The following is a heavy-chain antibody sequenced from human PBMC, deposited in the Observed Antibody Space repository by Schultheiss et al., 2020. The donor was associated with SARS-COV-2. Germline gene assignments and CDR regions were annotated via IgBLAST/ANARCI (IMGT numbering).Heavy chain of an antibody. CDR2: IYYSGST. CDR1: GFSLSNARMG. CDR3: ARLPVPAAMRPFWYFDL. D-gene: IGHD2-2*01. J-gene: IGHJ2*01. Sequence: SGPTLVKPTETLTLTCTVSGFSLSNARMGVSWIRQPPGKGLEWIGYIYYSGSTNYNPSLKSRVTISVDTSKNQFSLKLSSVTAADTAVYYCARLPVPAAMRPFWYFDLWGRGTLVTVSS. V-gene: IGHV4-61*01.